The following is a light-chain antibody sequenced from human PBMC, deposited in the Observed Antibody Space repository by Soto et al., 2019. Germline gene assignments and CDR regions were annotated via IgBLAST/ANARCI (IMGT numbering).Light chain of an antibody. CDR3: QQYNNYWT. CDR2: KAS. Sequence: DIQMTQSPSTLSASVGDRVTITCRASQSINSRLAWYQQKPGKAPNRLIYKASSLESGVPSRFSGSGSGTEFTLTIISLQPDDFATYYCQQYNNYWTFGQGTKVEIK. V-gene: IGKV1-5*03. J-gene: IGKJ1*01. CDR1: QSINSR.